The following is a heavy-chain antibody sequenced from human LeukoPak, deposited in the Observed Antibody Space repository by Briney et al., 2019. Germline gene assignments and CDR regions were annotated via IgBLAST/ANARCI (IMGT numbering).Heavy chain of an antibody. CDR2: IKEDGSEK. V-gene: IGHV3-7*01. CDR3: ARDPCPDY. CDR1: GFTFSNYW. J-gene: IGHJ4*02. Sequence: GGSLRLSCSASGFTFSNYWMSWVRQAPGKGLERVANIKEDGSEKYYVDSVKGRFTISRDNAKNSLYLQMNGLRDEDTAVYYCARDPCPDYWGQGTLVTVSS.